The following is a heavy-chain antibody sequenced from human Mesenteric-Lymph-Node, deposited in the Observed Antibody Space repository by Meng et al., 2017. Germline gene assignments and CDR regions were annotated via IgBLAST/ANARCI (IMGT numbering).Heavy chain of an antibody. Sequence: ASVKVSCKASGYTFTSYAMHWVRQAPGQRLEWMGWINAGNGNTKYSQKFQGRVTITRDTSASTAYMELSSLRSEDTAMYYCARERLTVAGTFDYWGQGTLVTVSS. D-gene: IGHD6-19*01. V-gene: IGHV1-3*01. CDR2: INAGNGNT. J-gene: IGHJ4*02. CDR3: ARERLTVAGTFDY. CDR1: GYTFTSYA.